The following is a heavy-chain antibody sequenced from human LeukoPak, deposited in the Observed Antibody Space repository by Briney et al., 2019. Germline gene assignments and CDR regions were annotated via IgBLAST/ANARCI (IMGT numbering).Heavy chain of an antibody. CDR1: GGTFSSHP. J-gene: IGHJ4*02. V-gene: IGHV1-69*01. Sequence: SVKVSCKASGGTFSSHPFTWVRQAPGQGLEWMGEITPIFGSANYAQRFQGRVTITADESTSTVYMELSSLRSDDTALYYCARNSRVASTSGLNYWGQGTLVTVSS. D-gene: IGHD4-23*01. CDR3: ARNSRVASTSGLNY. CDR2: ITPIFGSA.